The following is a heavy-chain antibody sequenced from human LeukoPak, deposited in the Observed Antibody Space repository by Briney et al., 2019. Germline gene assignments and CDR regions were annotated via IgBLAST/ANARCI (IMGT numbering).Heavy chain of an antibody. D-gene: IGHD3-3*01. Sequence: ASVKVSCKASGYTFTSYGISWVRQAPGQGLEWMGWISAYNGNTNYAQKLQGRVTMTTDTSTSTAYMELRSLRSDDTAVYYCARVPSQRVLRFLEWAEWDYFDYWGQGTLVTVSS. CDR1: GYTFTSYG. CDR3: ARVPSQRVLRFLEWAEWDYFDY. J-gene: IGHJ4*02. V-gene: IGHV1-18*01. CDR2: ISAYNGNT.